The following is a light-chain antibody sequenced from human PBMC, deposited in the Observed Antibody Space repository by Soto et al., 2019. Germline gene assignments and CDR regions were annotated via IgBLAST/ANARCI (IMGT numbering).Light chain of an antibody. V-gene: IGKV3-20*01. J-gene: IGKJ1*01. Sequence: EMVLTQSPGTLSLSPGERATLSCRAAESVVSSYLAWYQLKPGQAPRLLIYDASTRATGIPDRFSGSESGTDFTLTISRLEPEDFAVYYCHQYDMSPWTFGQGTKVDIK. CDR1: ESVVSSY. CDR3: HQYDMSPWT. CDR2: DAS.